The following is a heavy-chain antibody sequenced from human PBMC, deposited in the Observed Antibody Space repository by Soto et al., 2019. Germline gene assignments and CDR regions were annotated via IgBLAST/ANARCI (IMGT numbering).Heavy chain of an antibody. CDR1: GFTFSSYA. D-gene: IGHD4-4*01. J-gene: IGHJ4*02. CDR3: AKDSDSNYAYFDY. Sequence: PGGSLRLSCAASGFTFSSYAMSWVRQAPGKGLEWVSAISGSGGSTYYADSVKGRFTISRDNSKDTLYLQMNSLRAEDTAVYYCAKDSDSNYAYFDYWGQGTQVTVSS. CDR2: ISGSGGST. V-gene: IGHV3-23*01.